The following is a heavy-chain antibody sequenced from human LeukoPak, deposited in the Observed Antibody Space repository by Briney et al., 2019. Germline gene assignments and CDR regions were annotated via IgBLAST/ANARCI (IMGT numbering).Heavy chain of an antibody. J-gene: IGHJ5*02. Sequence: PGGSLRLSCAASGFTFSSYSMNWVRQAPGKGLDWVSSISSSSSYIYYADSVKGRFTISRDNAKNSLYLQMNSLRAEDTAVYYCARSVRGYSYGYNWFDPWGQGTLVTVSS. CDR3: ARSVRGYSYGYNWFDP. CDR2: ISSSSSYI. D-gene: IGHD5-18*01. CDR1: GFTFSSYS. V-gene: IGHV3-21*01.